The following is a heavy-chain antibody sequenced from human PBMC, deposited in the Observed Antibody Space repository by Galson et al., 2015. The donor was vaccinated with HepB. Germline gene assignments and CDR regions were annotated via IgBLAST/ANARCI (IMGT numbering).Heavy chain of an antibody. D-gene: IGHD5-18*01. CDR2: INPTDGIT. J-gene: IGHJ4*02. CDR3: ARDLRGSSYGRMNPFDY. Sequence: SVKVSCKASGYTFAGYYMHWVRQAPGQGLEWMGIINPTDGITSYGQKFQGRVTMTRDTSTNTVYMELSSLRSEDTAVYYCARDLRGSSYGRMNPFDYWGQVTLGTVSS. V-gene: IGHV1-46*01. CDR1: GYTFAGYY.